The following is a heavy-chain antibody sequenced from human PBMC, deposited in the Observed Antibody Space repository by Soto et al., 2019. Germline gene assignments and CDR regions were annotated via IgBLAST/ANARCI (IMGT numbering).Heavy chain of an antibody. CDR1: GVSLNTADTW. CDR3: VRSRQIESGNDDCLVV. Sequence: QVQLQESGSGLEKPSQSLSLTYTVSGVSLNTADTWWSWIRQSPGKGLEFIGYYHSGGSTYYEASFRSRVIMSADTSNIQSSLKLSSVTVADTAVYFWVRSRQIESGNDDCLVVWGQGTTVTVSS. CDR2: YHSGGST. J-gene: IGHJ6*02. D-gene: IGHD2-15*01. V-gene: IGHV4-30-4*08.